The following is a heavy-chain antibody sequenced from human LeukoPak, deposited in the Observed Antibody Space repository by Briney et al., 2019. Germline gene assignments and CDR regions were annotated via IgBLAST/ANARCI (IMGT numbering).Heavy chain of an antibody. CDR3: ARLRVRGYGYGPWEGPTWLDY. CDR2: IYHTGSA. J-gene: IGHJ4*02. V-gene: IGHV4-38-2*02. D-gene: IGHD5-18*01. Sequence: PSETLSLTCIVSGYSITSGYYWGWIRQPPGKGLEWIGSIYHTGSAYYNPSLKSRVTISVDTSKNQFSLKLSSVTAADTAVYYCARLRVRGYGYGPWEGPTWLDYWGQGTLVTVSS. CDR1: GYSITSGYY.